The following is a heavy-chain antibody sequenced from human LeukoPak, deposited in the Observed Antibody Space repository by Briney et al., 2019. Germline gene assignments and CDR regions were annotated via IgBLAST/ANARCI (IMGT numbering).Heavy chain of an antibody. D-gene: IGHD2-21*01. CDR3: ARRSYCGADCYGKALDY. Sequence: EASVKVSCKASGHTFTDYAITWVRQAPGQGLEWMGWISTYNTNTNYAQKFQDRVAMTTDTSTSTAYMELRSLRSDDTAIYYCARRSYCGADCYGKALDYWGQGTLVTVSS. V-gene: IGHV1-18*01. CDR2: ISTYNTNT. J-gene: IGHJ4*02. CDR1: GHTFTDYA.